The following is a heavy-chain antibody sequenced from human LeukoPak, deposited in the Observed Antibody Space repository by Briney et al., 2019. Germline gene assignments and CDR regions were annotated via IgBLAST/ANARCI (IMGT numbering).Heavy chain of an antibody. CDR3: ARDYSSGWYSYYYYYGMDV. CDR2: INAGNGNT. D-gene: IGHD6-19*01. J-gene: IGHJ6*02. CDR1: GYTFTSYA. Sequence: ASVKVSCKASGYTFTSYAMHWVRQAPGHRLEWMGWINAGNGNTKYSQKFQGRVTITRDTSASTAYMELSSLRSEDTAVYYCARDYSSGWYSYYYYYGMDVWGQGTTVTVSS. V-gene: IGHV1-3*01.